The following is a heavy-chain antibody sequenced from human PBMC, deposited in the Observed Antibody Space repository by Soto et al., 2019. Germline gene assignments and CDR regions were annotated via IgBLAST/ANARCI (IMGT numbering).Heavy chain of an antibody. D-gene: IGHD3-10*01. CDR3: ARARVDILREVVKYNMDV. J-gene: IGHJ6*03. CDR2: IYNRAIV. Sequence: GTLSLTCDVSAPSISDYYWSWIRPSPGKGLEWLGYIYNRAIVNTNPSLQSRATISMDTSKNQLSLNLRSVTAADTAVYYCARARVDILREVVKYNMDVWGPGAKVTSP. V-gene: IGHV4-34*11. CDR1: APSISDYY.